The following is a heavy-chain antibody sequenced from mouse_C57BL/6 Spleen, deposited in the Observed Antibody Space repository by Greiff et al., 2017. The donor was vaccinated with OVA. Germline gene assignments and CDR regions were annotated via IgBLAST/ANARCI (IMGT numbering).Heavy chain of an antibody. J-gene: IGHJ2*01. CDR2: INPNNGGT. V-gene: IGHV1-26*01. D-gene: IGHD1-1*01. Sequence: EVQLQQSGPELVKPGASVKISCKASGYTFTDYYMNWVKQSHGKSLEWIGDINPNNGGTSYNQKFKGKATLTVDKSSSTAYMELRSLTSEDSAVDYCARRDYYGSSYRFDYWGQGTTLTVSS. CDR1: GYTFTDYY. CDR3: ARRDYYGSSYRFDY.